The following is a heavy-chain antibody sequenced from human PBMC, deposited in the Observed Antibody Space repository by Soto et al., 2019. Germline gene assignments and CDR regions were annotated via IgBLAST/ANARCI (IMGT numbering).Heavy chain of an antibody. J-gene: IGHJ4*02. CDR1: GYTFTGYY. CDR2: INPNSGGT. V-gene: IGHV1-2*02. Sequence: ASVKVSCKASGYTFTGYYMHWVRQAPGQGLEWMGWINPNSGGTNYAQKFQGRVTMTRDTSISTAYMELSRLRSDDTAVYYCARDREVTTVYFDYWGQGTLVTVSS. D-gene: IGHD4-17*01. CDR3: ARDREVTTVYFDY.